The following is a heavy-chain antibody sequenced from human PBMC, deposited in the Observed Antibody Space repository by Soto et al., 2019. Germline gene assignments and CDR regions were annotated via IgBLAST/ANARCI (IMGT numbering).Heavy chain of an antibody. Sequence: ASVKVSCKVSGYTLTELSMHWVRQAPGKGLEWMGGFDPEDGETIYAQKSQGRVTMTEDTSTDTAYMELSSLRSEDTAVYYCATDYGDYGGVYYYGMDVWGQGTTVTVSS. CDR1: GYTLTELS. CDR2: FDPEDGET. J-gene: IGHJ6*02. CDR3: ATDYGDYGGVYYYGMDV. V-gene: IGHV1-24*01. D-gene: IGHD4-17*01.